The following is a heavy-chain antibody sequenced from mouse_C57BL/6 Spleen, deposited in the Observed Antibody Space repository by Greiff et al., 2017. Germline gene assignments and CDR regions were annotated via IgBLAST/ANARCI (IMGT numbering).Heavy chain of an antibody. Sequence: QVTLKESGAELVRPGASVTLSCKASGYTFTDYEMHWVKQTPVHGLEWIGAIDPETGGTAYNQKFKGKAILTADKSSSTAYMELRSLTSEDSAVYYCTAPIYYDYDGYYAMDYWGQGTSVTVSS. V-gene: IGHV1-15*01. J-gene: IGHJ4*01. CDR1: GYTFTDYE. D-gene: IGHD2-4*01. CDR3: TAPIYYDYDGYYAMDY. CDR2: IDPETGGT.